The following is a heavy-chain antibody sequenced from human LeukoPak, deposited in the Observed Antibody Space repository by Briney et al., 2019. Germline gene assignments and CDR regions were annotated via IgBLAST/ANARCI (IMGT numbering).Heavy chain of an antibody. CDR1: GYSFTSYW. J-gene: IGHJ4*02. D-gene: IGHD3-9*01. Sequence: GESLRISCKGSGYSFTSYWISWVRQMPGKGLEWMGRIDPSDSYTNYSPSFQGHVTISADKSISTAYLQWSSLKASDTAMYYCARSASSSYDILTGYPARILGYWGQGTLVTVSP. CDR2: IDPSDSYT. CDR3: ARSASSSYDILTGYPARILGY. V-gene: IGHV5-10-1*01.